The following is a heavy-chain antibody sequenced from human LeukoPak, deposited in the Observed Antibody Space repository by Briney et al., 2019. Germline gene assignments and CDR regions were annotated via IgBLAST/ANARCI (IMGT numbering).Heavy chain of an antibody. CDR2: INHSGST. D-gene: IGHD2-2*01. V-gene: IGHV4-34*01. CDR3: AAIVPATASWFDY. Sequence: SETLSLTCAVYGGSFSGYYWSWTRQPPGKGLEWIGEINHSGSTNYNPSLKSRVTISVDTSKNQFSLKLSSVTAADTAVYYCAAIVPATASWFDYWGQGTLVTVSS. J-gene: IGHJ4*02. CDR1: GGSFSGYY.